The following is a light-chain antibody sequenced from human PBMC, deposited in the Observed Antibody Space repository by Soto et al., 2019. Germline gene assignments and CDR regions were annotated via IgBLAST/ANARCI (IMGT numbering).Light chain of an antibody. J-gene: IGLJ2*01. CDR3: TSYAGGNILV. Sequence: QSALTQPPSASGSPGQSVTISCTGTSSDIGSYNFVSWYQQHPGKAPKVMLYEVRKRPSGVPDRFSGSKSGNTASLTVSGRQADDEADDYCTSYAGGNILVFGGGTKLTVL. CDR2: EVR. V-gene: IGLV2-8*01. CDR1: SSDIGSYNF.